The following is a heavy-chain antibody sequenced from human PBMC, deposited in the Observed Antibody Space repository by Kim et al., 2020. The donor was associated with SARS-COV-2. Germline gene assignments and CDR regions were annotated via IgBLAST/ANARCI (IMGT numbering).Heavy chain of an antibody. V-gene: IGHV3-74*01. J-gene: IGHJ3*01. CDR1: GFTFSSYW. D-gene: IGHD3-10*01. CDR3: VRDRNFHVMVKLNHGAF. CDR2: IDSRGRSA. Sequence: GGSLRLSCAASGFTFSSYWMHWVRQAPGKGLVWVSHIDSRGRSASYADSVKGRFTISRDNAKNTLYLQMNTMRAEDTAVYYCVRDRNFHVMVKLNHGAF.